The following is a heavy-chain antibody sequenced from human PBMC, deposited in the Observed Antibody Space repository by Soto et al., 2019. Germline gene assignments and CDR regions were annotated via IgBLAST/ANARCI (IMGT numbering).Heavy chain of an antibody. CDR3: ARSLWFGELH. CDR2: IYWDNDK. J-gene: IGHJ4*02. Sequence: QITLKESGPTLVKPTQTLTRTCSFSGFSLSTTGVGVGWIRQSPGKALEWLAIIYWDNDKRYSPSLKSRVTITKDTSKNPVVLTVTNMDPVDTGTYYCARSLWFGELHWGQGALVTVSS. CDR1: GFSLSTTGVG. D-gene: IGHD3-10*01. V-gene: IGHV2-5*02.